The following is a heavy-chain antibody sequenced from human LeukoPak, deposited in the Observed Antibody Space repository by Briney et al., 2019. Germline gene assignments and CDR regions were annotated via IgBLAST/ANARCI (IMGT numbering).Heavy chain of an antibody. V-gene: IGHV3-23*01. CDR3: AKDGGSSGWYRPLDY. Sequence: GGSLRLSCSASGFTFSDTWMHWVRQAPGKGLEWVSAISGSGGSTYYADSVKGRFTISRDNSKNTLYLQMNSLRAEDTAVYYCAKDGGSSGWYRPLDYWGQGTLVTVSS. CDR2: ISGSGGST. J-gene: IGHJ4*02. D-gene: IGHD6-19*01. CDR1: GFTFSDTW.